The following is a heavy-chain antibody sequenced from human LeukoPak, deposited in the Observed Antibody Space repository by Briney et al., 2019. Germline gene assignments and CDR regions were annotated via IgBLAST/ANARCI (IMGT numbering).Heavy chain of an antibody. Sequence: GESLKISCKGSGYSFTSYWIGWVRQMPGKGLEWMGIIYPGDSDTRYSPSFQGQFTISADKSISTAYLQWSSLKASDTAMYYCARHQYYYDSSGLNWFDPWGQGTLVTVSS. CDR2: IYPGDSDT. D-gene: IGHD3-22*01. CDR1: GYSFTSYW. J-gene: IGHJ5*02. CDR3: ARHQYYYDSSGLNWFDP. V-gene: IGHV5-51*01.